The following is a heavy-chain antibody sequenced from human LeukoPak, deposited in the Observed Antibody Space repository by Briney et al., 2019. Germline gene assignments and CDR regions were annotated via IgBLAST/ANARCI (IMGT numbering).Heavy chain of an antibody. CDR2: ISAYNGNT. Sequence: ASVKVSCKASGYTFTSYGISWVRQAPGQGLEWMGWISAYNGNTNYAQKLQGRVTMTTDTSTSTAYMELRSLRSDDTAVYYCARDKEYSSGWPDAFDIWGQGTMVTVSS. J-gene: IGHJ3*02. CDR1: GYTFTSYG. V-gene: IGHV1-18*01. CDR3: ARDKEYSSGWPDAFDI. D-gene: IGHD6-19*01.